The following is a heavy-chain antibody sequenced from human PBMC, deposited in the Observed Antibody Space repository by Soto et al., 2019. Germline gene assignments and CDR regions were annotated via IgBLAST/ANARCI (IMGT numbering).Heavy chain of an antibody. CDR3: AGDFWSGYGVAGRVYGMDV. CDR2: IYYSGST. V-gene: IGHV4-61*01. D-gene: IGHD3-3*01. CDR1: VGSVSSGSYY. Sequence: SETLSLTCTVSVGSVSSGSYYWSWIRQPPGKGLEWIGYIYYSGSTNYNPSLKSRVTISVDTSKNQFSLKLSSVTAADTAVYYCAGDFWSGYGVAGRVYGMDVWGQGTTVTVSS. J-gene: IGHJ6*02.